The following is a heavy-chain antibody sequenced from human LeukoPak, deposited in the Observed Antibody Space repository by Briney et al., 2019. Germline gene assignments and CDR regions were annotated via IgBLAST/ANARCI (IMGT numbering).Heavy chain of an antibody. Sequence: GGSLRLSCAASGFTFSSYAMSWVRQAPGKGLEWVSAISGSGGSTYYADSVKGRFTISRDNSKNTLYLQMNSLRVEDTAVYYCARDRSAGGAFDIWGQGTMVTVSS. CDR2: ISGSGGST. J-gene: IGHJ3*02. CDR1: GFTFSSYA. CDR3: ARDRSAGGAFDI. V-gene: IGHV3-23*01.